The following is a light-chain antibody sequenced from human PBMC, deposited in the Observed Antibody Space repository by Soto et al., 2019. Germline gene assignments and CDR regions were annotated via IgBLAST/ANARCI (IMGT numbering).Light chain of an antibody. V-gene: IGKV3-15*01. J-gene: IGKJ1*01. Sequence: EIVMTQSPATLSVSPGERATLSCRASQSVSSNLAWYQQKPGQAPRLLIYGASTRATGIPARFSGSGSGTELTLTISSLQTEDFAVYYCNQYNNWTRTYGQGTKVEIK. CDR2: GAS. CDR1: QSVSSN. CDR3: NQYNNWTRT.